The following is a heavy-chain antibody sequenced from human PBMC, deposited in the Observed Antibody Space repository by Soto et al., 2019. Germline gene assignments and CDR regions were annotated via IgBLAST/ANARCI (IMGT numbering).Heavy chain of an antibody. D-gene: IGHD2-21*02. CDR2: ISAYNGNT. J-gene: IGHJ3*02. CDR3: ARDVVVTARAFDI. Sequence: GASVKVSCKASGGTFSSYAINWVRQAPGQGLEWMGWISAYNGNTNYAQKLQGRVTMTTDTSTSTAYMELRSLRSDDTAVYYCARDVVVTARAFDIWGQGTMVTVSS. V-gene: IGHV1-18*01. CDR1: GGTFSSYA.